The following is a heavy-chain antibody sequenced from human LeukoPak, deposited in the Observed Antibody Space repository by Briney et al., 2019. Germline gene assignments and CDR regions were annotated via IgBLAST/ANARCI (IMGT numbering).Heavy chain of an antibody. CDR2: IYTSGST. CDR3: ARDPHRGGRIAAAGTLGYHFDY. V-gene: IGHV4-4*07. CDR1: GGSISSYY. D-gene: IGHD6-13*01. J-gene: IGHJ4*02. Sequence: SETLSLTCTVSGGSISSYYWSWIRQPAGKGLEWIGRIYTSGSTNYNPSLKSRVTMSVDTSKNQFSLKLSSVTAADTAVYYCARDPHRGGRIAAAGTLGYHFDYWGQGTLVTVSS.